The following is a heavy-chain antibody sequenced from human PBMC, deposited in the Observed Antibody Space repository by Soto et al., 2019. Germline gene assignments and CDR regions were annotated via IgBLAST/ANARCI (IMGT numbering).Heavy chain of an antibody. CDR2: ISGRGGST. D-gene: IGHD4-4*01. CDR3: AKGNDYNYKNPFDC. CDR1: GFTFSNYA. J-gene: IGHJ3*01. V-gene: IGHV3-23*01. Sequence: EVELLESGGGLKQPGGSLGLSCVASGFTFSNYAMGWVRQAPGKGLEWVSGISGRGGSTFYADSVKGRLTISRDNSKKALYLQMDSLRAEDTAVYYCAKGNDYNYKNPFDCWGQGTMVTVSS.